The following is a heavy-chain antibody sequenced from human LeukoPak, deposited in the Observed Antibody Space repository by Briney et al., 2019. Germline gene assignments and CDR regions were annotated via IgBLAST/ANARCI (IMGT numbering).Heavy chain of an antibody. CDR3: ARQGRVQEVTTYWYFDL. V-gene: IGHV5-51*01. Sequence: GESLKISCKGSGYTFSNYWIGWLRQMPGKGLEWMGIVYPADSDVKYSPSFEGQVTISADKSIGTAYLQWSSLKASDTAIYYCARQGRVQEVTTYWYFDLWGRGTLVTVSS. J-gene: IGHJ2*01. CDR2: VYPADSDV. CDR1: GYTFSNYW. D-gene: IGHD4-17*01.